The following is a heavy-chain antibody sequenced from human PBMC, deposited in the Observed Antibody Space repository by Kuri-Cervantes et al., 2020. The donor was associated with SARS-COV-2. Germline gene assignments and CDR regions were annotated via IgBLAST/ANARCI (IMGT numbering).Heavy chain of an antibody. CDR2: IRSKANSYAK. V-gene: IGHV3-73*01. CDR1: GFTFSGSA. CDR3: TRHLSTLSGAPHIAAAENS. Sequence: GESLKISCEVSGFTFSGSAMHWVRQASGKGLEWVGRIRSKANSYAKAYAASVKGRFTISRDDSKNTAYLQMNSLKAEDTAVYYCTRHLSTLSGAPHIAAAENSWGQGTLVTVSS. D-gene: IGHD6-13*01. J-gene: IGHJ1*01.